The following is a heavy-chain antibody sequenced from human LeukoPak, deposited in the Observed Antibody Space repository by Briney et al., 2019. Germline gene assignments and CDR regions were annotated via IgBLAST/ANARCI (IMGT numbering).Heavy chain of an antibody. CDR1: GFTFSNCA. J-gene: IGHJ5*02. CDR3: AKAYSSSWYGWFDP. D-gene: IGHD6-13*01. V-gene: IGHV3-64D*09. Sequence: GGSLRLSCSASGFTFSNCAMHWVRQAPGKGLEYVSAIDTNGESTYYADSVRGRFSISRDNSKNMLFLQMSSLRADDTAVYYCAKAYSSSWYGWFDPWGQGTLVTVSS. CDR2: IDTNGEST.